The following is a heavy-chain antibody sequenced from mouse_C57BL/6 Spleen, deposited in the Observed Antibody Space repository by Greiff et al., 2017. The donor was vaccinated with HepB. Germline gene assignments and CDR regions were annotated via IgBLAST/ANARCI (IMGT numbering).Heavy chain of an antibody. CDR1: GYAFSSYW. V-gene: IGHV1-80*01. Sequence: QVHVKQSGAELVKPGASVKISCKASGYAFSSYWMNWVKQRPGKGLEWIGQIYPGDGDTNYNGKFKGKATLTADKSSSTAYMQLSSLTSEDSAVYFCAREGSSSPLAMDYWGQGTSVTVSS. D-gene: IGHD1-1*01. CDR3: AREGSSSPLAMDY. J-gene: IGHJ4*01. CDR2: IYPGDGDT.